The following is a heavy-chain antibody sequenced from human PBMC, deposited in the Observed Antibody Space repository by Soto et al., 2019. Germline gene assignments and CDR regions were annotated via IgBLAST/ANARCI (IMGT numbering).Heavy chain of an antibody. CDR2: IFYNGTA. CDR3: ARIGGWYDIDF. D-gene: IGHD6-19*01. J-gene: IGHJ4*02. Sequence: VQLQQSGPGLVKPSETLSLTCSVSGGSVSSGSFHWSWIRESPGKGLQFIGSIFYNGTANYSPSHKNRVTISIDTSQSQFSLKLVSVAAADTAVYYCARIGGWYDIDFWGQGNLVTVSS. V-gene: IGHV4-61*01. CDR1: GGSVSSGSFH.